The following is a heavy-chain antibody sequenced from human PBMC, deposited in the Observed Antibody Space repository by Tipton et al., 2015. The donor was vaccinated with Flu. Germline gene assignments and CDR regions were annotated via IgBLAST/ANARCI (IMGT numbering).Heavy chain of an antibody. CDR3: ATQLLQPGGRVHYWYFDL. CDR1: GGSISRYY. D-gene: IGHD4-23*01. V-gene: IGHV4-59*01. Sequence: TLSLTCTVSGGSISRYYWSWIRQPPGKGLEWIGYIYYSGSTNYNPSLKSRVTISVDTSKNQFSLKLSSVTAADTAVYYCATQLLQPGGRVHYWYFDLWGRGTLVTVSS. J-gene: IGHJ2*01. CDR2: IYYSGST.